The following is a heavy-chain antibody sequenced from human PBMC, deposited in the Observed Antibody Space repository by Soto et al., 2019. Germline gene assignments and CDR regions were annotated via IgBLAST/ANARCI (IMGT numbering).Heavy chain of an antibody. V-gene: IGHV3-23*01. CDR2: LSGSGTST. J-gene: IGHJ4*02. D-gene: IGHD6-19*01. CDR3: AKATTNGGRFNSFDS. CDR1: GFCLVSYA. Sequence: PGRSLSLSCAVSGFCLVSYAMNWVRQAPGKGLEWVSGLSGSGTSTYYADSVKGRFTISRDNSRDALFLQMNGLTADDTAVYYCAKATTNGGRFNSFDSWGRGALVTVSS.